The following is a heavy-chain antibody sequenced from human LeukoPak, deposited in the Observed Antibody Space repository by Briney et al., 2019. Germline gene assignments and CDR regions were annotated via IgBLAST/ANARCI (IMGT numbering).Heavy chain of an antibody. D-gene: IGHD1-20*01. CDR2: IIPILGIA. CDR1: GGTFSSYT. CDR3: ASRITRTSDWFDP. V-gene: IGHV1-69*02. J-gene: IGHJ5*02. Sequence: GASVKVSCKASGGTFSSYTISWVRQAPGQGLEWMGRIIPILGIANYAQKFQGRITITADKSTSTAYMELSSLRSEDTAVYYCASRITRTSDWFDPWGQGTLVTVSS.